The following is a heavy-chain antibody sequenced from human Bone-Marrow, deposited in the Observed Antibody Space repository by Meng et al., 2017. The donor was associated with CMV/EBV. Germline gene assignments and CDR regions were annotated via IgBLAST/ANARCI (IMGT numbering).Heavy chain of an antibody. V-gene: IGHV3-30*18. CDR1: FTFSSCG. CDR3: AKDGYSGYGSDPRPFDY. D-gene: IGHD5-12*01. CDR2: ISYDGSNK. Sequence: FTFSSCGMHCVRQAPGKGLEWVAVISYDGSNKYYADSVKGRFTISRDNSKNTLYLQMNSLRAEDTAVYYCAKDGYSGYGSDPRPFDYWGQGTLVTVSS. J-gene: IGHJ4*02.